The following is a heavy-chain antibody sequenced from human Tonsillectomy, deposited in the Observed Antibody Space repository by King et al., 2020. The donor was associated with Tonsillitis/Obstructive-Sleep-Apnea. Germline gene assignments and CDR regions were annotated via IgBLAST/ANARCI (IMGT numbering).Heavy chain of an antibody. V-gene: IGHV3-49*04. J-gene: IGHJ6*02. CDR1: RFTFGDYA. Sequence: VQLVESGGGLVQPGRSLRLSCTASRFTFGDYAMSWVRQAPGKGLEWVGFIRRKAYGGTPEYAASVKGRFTISRDDSKSIAYLQMNSLKTEDTAVYYCTRGEEMATITGGDQYYGIDVWRQGTTVSLSS. CDR2: IRRKAYGGTP. D-gene: IGHD5-24*01. CDR3: TRGEEMATITGGDQYYGIDV.